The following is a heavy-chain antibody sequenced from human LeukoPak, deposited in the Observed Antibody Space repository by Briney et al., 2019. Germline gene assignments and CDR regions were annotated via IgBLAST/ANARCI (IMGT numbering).Heavy chain of an antibody. CDR2: INHSGST. CDR1: GGSFSGYY. Sequence: PSETLSLTCAVYGGSFSGYYWSWIRQPPGKGLEWIGEINHSGSTNYNPSLKSRVTISVDTSKNQFSLKLSSVTAADTAVYYCARGYSASSGYLNYWGQGTLVTVSS. J-gene: IGHJ4*02. D-gene: IGHD3-22*01. CDR3: ARGYSASSGYLNY. V-gene: IGHV4-34*01.